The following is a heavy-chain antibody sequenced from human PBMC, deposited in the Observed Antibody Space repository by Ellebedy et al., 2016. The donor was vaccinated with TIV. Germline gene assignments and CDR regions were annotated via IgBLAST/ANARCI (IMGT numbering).Heavy chain of an antibody. D-gene: IGHD2-15*01. V-gene: IGHV4-34*01. J-gene: IGHJ4*02. CDR2: INHSGST. CDR3: ARGRVEADFIVVVSASIYYFDY. Sequence: SETLSLTCAVYGGSFSGYYWTWIRQPPGKGLEWIGEINHSGSTSYNPSLKSRVTISVDTSKNQFSLKLSSVTAADTAVYYCARGRVEADFIVVVSASIYYFDYWGQGTLVTVSS. CDR1: GGSFSGYY.